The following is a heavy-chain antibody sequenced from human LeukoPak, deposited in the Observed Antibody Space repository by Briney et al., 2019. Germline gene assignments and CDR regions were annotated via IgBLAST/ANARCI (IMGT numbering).Heavy chain of an antibody. CDR2: TRTKARNYNT. J-gene: IGHJ4*02. Sequence: GGSLRLSCAASGFSVSEYFIDWLRQAPGKGLEWVSCTRTKARNYNTEYATSVKGRFTVSRDDSNNSVYLQMNSLRTDDTAVYYCGRDSTIGYYWTVWGQGTLVTVSS. CDR3: GRDSTIGYYWTV. CDR1: GFSVSEYF. V-gene: IGHV3-72*01. D-gene: IGHD3-22*01.